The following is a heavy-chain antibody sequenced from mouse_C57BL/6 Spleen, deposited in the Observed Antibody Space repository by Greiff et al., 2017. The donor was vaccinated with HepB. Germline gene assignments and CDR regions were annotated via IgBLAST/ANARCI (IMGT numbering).Heavy chain of an antibody. CDR3: ARGGYSNVFDY. CDR1: GYTFTNYW. D-gene: IGHD2-5*01. CDR2: IYPGGGYT. J-gene: IGHJ2*01. Sequence: QVHVKQSGAELVRPGTSVKMSCKASGYTFTNYWIGWAKQRPGHGLEWIGDIYPGGGYTNYNEKFKGKATLTADKSSSTAYMQFSSLTSEDSAIYYCARGGYSNVFDYWGQGTTLTVSS. V-gene: IGHV1-63*01.